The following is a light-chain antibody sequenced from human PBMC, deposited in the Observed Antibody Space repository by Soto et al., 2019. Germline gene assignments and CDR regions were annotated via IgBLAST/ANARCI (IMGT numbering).Light chain of an antibody. Sequence: DIQMTQSPSSLSASVGDRVTITCRASQTISRNLNWYQQKPGKAPKLLIYAASSLQSGVPSRFSGSGSGTDFTLTISSLQPEDFGIYYCQQSYTTPRFGGGTKVDIK. CDR2: AAS. J-gene: IGKJ4*01. V-gene: IGKV1-39*01. CDR3: QQSYTTPR. CDR1: QTISRN.